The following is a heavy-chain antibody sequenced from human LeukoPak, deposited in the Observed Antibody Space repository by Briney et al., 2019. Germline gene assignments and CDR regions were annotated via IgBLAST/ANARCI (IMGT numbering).Heavy chain of an antibody. Sequence: PGGSLRLSCSASGFTFSNYAMYWVRQAPGKGLESVSGISSNGGSTYHADSVKGRFTISRDNSKNTLYLQMSSLRGEDTAVYYCVREVQWSLAFYFDSWGQGTLVTVSS. J-gene: IGHJ4*02. CDR1: GFTFSNYA. CDR2: ISSNGGST. D-gene: IGHD2-8*01. V-gene: IGHV3-64D*06. CDR3: VREVQWSLAFYFDS.